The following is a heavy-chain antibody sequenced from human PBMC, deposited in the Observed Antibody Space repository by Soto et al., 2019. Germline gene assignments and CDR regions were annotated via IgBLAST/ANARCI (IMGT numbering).Heavy chain of an antibody. D-gene: IGHD6-13*01. CDR1: GDSISNNKW. V-gene: IGHV4-4*02. CDR3: ARVRAAGGFPSRYYYYYGMDV. CDR2: MHHSGSI. J-gene: IGHJ6*02. Sequence: SETLSLTCSVSGDSISNNKWWSWVRQPPGKVLEWIGEMHHSGSIHYNASPKSRAILSVDTSTNQFSLKLTSVTAADTAVYYCARVRAAGGFPSRYYYYYGMDVWGQGTTVTVSS.